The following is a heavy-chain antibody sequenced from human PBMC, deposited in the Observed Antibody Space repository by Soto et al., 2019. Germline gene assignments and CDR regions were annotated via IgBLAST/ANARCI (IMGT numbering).Heavy chain of an antibody. Sequence: QVQLVQSGAEVKKPGSSVKVSCKASGGTFSSYTISWVRQAPGQGLEWMGRIIPILGIANYAQKFQGRVTSTADKSTSTANRELSSLRSEDTAVYYCARDHIVATTLGGYYYGMDVWGQGTTVTVSS. V-gene: IGHV1-69*08. D-gene: IGHD5-12*01. CDR2: IIPILGIA. J-gene: IGHJ6*02. CDR1: GGTFSSYT. CDR3: ARDHIVATTLGGYYYGMDV.